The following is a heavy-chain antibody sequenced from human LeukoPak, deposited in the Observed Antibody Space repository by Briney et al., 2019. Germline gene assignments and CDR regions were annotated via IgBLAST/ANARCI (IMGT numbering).Heavy chain of an antibody. J-gene: IGHJ4*02. CDR3: ARAGRADGDYHYFDY. CDR1: GVIFNNFA. CDR2: VSYDGSNK. V-gene: IGHV3-30*03. Sequence: RPLRLSCAPSGVIFNNFAFHWVRQAPGKGLEWVAAVSYDGSNKYYADSVRGRLTISRDNSKNTLYLQMNSLRAEDTAVYYCARAGRADGDYHYFDYWGQGTLVTVSS. D-gene: IGHD4-17*01.